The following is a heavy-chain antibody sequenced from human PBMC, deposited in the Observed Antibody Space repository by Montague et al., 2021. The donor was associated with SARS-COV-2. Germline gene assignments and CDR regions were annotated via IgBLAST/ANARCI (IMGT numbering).Heavy chain of an antibody. CDR1: SPGTVSCN. J-gene: IGHJ4*02. CDR2: TYSVCCS. V-gene: IGHV4-61*08. Sequence: SETLSLTCPVPSPGTVSCNSGADRKSTRLNPSHHKNTYSVCCSKXKPSLQSRVTLSKDTSKNQFSLRLTSVTAADTAMYFCASAPIYSSSWYAYCDYWGQGTLVTVSS. CDR3: ASAPIYSSSWYAYCDY. D-gene: IGHD6-13*01.